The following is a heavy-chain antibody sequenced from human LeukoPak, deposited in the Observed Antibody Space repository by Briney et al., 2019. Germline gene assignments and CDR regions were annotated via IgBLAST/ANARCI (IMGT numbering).Heavy chain of an antibody. CDR2: INHSGST. CDR1: GGSFSGYY. V-gene: IGHV4-34*01. CDR3: VCRSNSNFYYYYYGMDV. Sequence: SETLSLTCAVYGGSFSGYYWSWIRQPPGKGPEWIGEINHSGSTNYNPSLKSRVTISVDTSKNQFSLKLSSVTAADTAVYYCVCRSNSNFYYYYYGMDVWGQGTTVTVSS. D-gene: IGHD1-7*01. J-gene: IGHJ6*02.